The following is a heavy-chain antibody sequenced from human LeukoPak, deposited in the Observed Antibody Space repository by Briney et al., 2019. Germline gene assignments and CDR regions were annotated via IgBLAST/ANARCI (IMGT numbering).Heavy chain of an antibody. CDR3: ARGEEGATIFGVVIISGGGNWFDP. Sequence: GESLKISCKGSGYSFTSYWIGWVRQMPGKGLEWMGIIYPGDSDTRYSPSFQGQVTISADKSISTAYLQWSSLEASDTAMYYCARGEEGATIFGVVIISGGGNWFDPWGQGTLVTVS. J-gene: IGHJ5*02. D-gene: IGHD3-3*01. CDR1: GYSFTSYW. V-gene: IGHV5-51*03. CDR2: IYPGDSDT.